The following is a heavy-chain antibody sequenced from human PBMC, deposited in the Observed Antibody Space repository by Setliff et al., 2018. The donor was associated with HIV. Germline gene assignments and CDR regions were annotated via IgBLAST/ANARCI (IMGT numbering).Heavy chain of an antibody. V-gene: IGHV4-39*07. D-gene: IGHD2-15*01. CDR3: AAQDLAEVRWYYMDY. Sequence: SETLSLTCAIFGGSISRSTYYWGWIRQPPGKGLEWIGALSSNGNSYYNPSYKSRATISIDSSKNLFSLRLNSLTAADTAVYYCAAQDLAEVRWYYMDYWGQGAPVTVSS. CDR1: GGSISRSTYY. J-gene: IGHJ4*02. CDR2: LSSNGNS.